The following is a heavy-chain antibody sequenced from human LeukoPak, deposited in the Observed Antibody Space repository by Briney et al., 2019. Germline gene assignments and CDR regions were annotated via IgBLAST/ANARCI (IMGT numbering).Heavy chain of an antibody. CDR2: IKQDGSEK. Sequence: GGSLRLSCAASGFTFRSYWMSWVRQAPGKGLEWVANIKQDGSEKYYVDSVKGRFTISRDNAKNSLYLQMNSLRAEDTAVYYCAELGITMIGGVWGKGTTVTISS. CDR1: GFTFRSYW. CDR3: AELGITMIGGV. J-gene: IGHJ6*04. D-gene: IGHD3-10*02. V-gene: IGHV3-7*01.